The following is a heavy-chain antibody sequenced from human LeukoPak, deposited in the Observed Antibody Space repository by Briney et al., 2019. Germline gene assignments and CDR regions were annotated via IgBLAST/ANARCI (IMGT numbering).Heavy chain of an antibody. CDR1: GFTFSSYS. CDR2: ISSSSSYI. Sequence: GGSLRLSCAASGFTFSSYSMNWVRQAPGKGLEWVSSISSSSSYIYYADSVKGRFTISRDNAKNSLYLQMNSLRAEDTTVYYCARDSNIAAAGTFDYWGQGTLVTVSS. CDR3: ARDSNIAAAGTFDY. V-gene: IGHV3-21*01. J-gene: IGHJ4*02. D-gene: IGHD6-13*01.